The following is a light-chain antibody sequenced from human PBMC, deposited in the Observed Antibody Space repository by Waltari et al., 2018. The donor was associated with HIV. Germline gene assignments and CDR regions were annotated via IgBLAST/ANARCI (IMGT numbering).Light chain of an antibody. CDR2: GNS. CDR1: SSNIGAGYD. V-gene: IGLV1-40*01. Sequence: QSVLTQPPSVSGAPGQRVTISCTGSSSNIGAGYDVHWYQQLPGTAPKLLIYGNSNRPSGVPDRFSGSKSGTSASLAITGLQAEDEADYYCQSGGVFGGGTKLTVL. J-gene: IGLJ2*01. CDR3: QSGGV.